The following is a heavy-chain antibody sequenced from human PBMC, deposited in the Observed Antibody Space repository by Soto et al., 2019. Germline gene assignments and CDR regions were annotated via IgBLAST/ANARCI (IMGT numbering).Heavy chain of an antibody. V-gene: IGHV3-30*04. CDR3: AREPRPYDSSGYVPLYYFDY. D-gene: IGHD3-22*01. J-gene: IGHJ4*02. CDR1: GFTFSSYA. Sequence: GGSLRLSCAASGFTFSSYAMHWVRQAPGKGLEWVAVISYDGSNKYYADSVKGRFTISRDNSKNTLYLQMNSLRAEDTAVYYWAREPRPYDSSGYVPLYYFDYWGQGTLVTVSS. CDR2: ISYDGSNK.